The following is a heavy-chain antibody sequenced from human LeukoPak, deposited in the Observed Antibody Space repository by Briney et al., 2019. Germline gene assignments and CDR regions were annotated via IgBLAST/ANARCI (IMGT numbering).Heavy chain of an antibody. J-gene: IGHJ5*02. CDR1: GGTFSSYA. Sequence: SVKVSCKASGGTFSSYAISWVRQAPGQGLDWMGGIIPIFGTANYAQKFQGRVTITADKSTSTAYMELSSLRSEDTAVYYCARRYSSSWYQGFWFDPWGQGTLVTVSS. CDR2: IIPIFGTA. V-gene: IGHV1-69*06. D-gene: IGHD6-13*01. CDR3: ARRYSSSWYQGFWFDP.